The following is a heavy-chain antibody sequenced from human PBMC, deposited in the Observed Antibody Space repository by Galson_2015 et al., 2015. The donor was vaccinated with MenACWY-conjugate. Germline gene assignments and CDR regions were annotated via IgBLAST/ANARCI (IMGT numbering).Heavy chain of an antibody. V-gene: IGHV3-23*01. CDR1: GFTFSSYA. CDR3: AKDRGRGVIEHYFDY. D-gene: IGHD3-16*02. CDR2: ISGSGGST. Sequence: LRLSCAASGFTFSSYAMSWVRQAPGKGLEWVSTISGSGGSTYYADSVKGRFTISRDNSKNTMYLQMSSLRAEDTAVYYCAKDRGRGVIEHYFDYWGQGTLVIVSS. J-gene: IGHJ4*02.